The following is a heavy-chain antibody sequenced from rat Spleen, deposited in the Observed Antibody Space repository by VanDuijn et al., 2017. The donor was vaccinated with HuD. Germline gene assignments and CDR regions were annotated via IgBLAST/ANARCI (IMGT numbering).Heavy chain of an antibody. CDR1: GFTFSNYG. J-gene: IGHJ2*01. D-gene: IGHD1-11*01. V-gene: IGHV5-19*01. CDR2: ISPSGGST. Sequence: EVQLVESGGGLVQPRKSLKLSCAASGFTFSNYGIHWIRQAPTKGLEWVAYISPSGGSTYYRDSVKGRFTISRDNAKSTLFLQMDSLRSEDTATYYCARRHYGYTDYFDYWGQGVMVTVSS. CDR3: ARRHYGYTDYFDY.